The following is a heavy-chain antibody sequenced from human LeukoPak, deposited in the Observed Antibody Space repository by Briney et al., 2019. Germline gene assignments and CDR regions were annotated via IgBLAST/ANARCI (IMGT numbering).Heavy chain of an antibody. D-gene: IGHD1-7*01. CDR3: ATNAMELHY. CDR2: VSSSGGST. J-gene: IGHJ4*02. V-gene: IGHV3-23*01. CDR1: GFTFSNHP. Sequence: GGSLRLSCAASGFTFSNHPMTWVRQAPGQGLEWVSTVSSSGGSTYYADSVKGRFTISRDNSKNTLFLQMKSLRSEDTAVYYCATNAMELHYWGQGTLVTVSS.